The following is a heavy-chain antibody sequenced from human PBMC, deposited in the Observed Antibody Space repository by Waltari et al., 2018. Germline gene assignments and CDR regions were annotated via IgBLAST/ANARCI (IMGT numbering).Heavy chain of an antibody. CDR3: ARDGGDIVANYYYYYGMDV. CDR2: IIPIYGTA. J-gene: IGHJ6*02. CDR1: GGTFSSYA. V-gene: IGHV1-69*13. D-gene: IGHD5-12*01. Sequence: QVQLVQSGAEVKKPGSSVKVSCKASGGTFSSYAISWVRQAPGQGLEWMGGIIPIYGTANYSQKSQGSVTMTADESTRTAYVELSSLRSEDTAVYDCARDGGDIVANYYYYYGMDVWGQGTTVTVSS.